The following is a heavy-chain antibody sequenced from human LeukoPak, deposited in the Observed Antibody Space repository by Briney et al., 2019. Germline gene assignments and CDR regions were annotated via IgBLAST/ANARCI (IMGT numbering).Heavy chain of an antibody. CDR3: ARDRRLRGVIISAPDF. CDR1: GFTFSSYA. V-gene: IGHV3-23*01. Sequence: GGSLRLSCAASGFTFSSYAMTWVRQAPGKGLEGVSSISYGGGSTYYVDSVGGRFTISRDNSKNTLYLFMHNLRAEDAAVYYCARDRRLRGVIISAPDFWGQGTLVTVSS. J-gene: IGHJ4*02. D-gene: IGHD3-10*01. CDR2: ISYGGGST.